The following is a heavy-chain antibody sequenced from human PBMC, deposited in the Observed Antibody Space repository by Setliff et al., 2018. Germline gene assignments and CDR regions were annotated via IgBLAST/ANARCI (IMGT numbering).Heavy chain of an antibody. CDR2: IYYSGST. J-gene: IGHJ5*02. D-gene: IGHD5-12*01. CDR3: ARGKRWLHLRPWFDP. CDR1: GGSFSGYY. V-gene: IGHV4-34*01. Sequence: SETLSLTCAVYGGSFSGYYWSWIRQPPGKGLEWIGYIYYSGSTYYNPSLKSRVTISVDTSKNQFSLKLSSVTAADTAVYYCARGKRWLHLRPWFDPWGQGTLVTVSS.